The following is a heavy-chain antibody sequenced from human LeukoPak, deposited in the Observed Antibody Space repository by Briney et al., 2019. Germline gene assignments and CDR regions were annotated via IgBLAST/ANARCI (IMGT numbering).Heavy chain of an antibody. CDR2: IYTSGST. J-gene: IGHJ6*03. CDR3: ARISSVWVKDYYYYMDV. V-gene: IGHV4-4*07. CDR1: GGSITIYY. D-gene: IGHD3-16*02. Sequence: SETLSLTCTVSGGSITIYYWSWIRQPAGKGLEWIGRIYTSGSTYYKASLKSRVTISINTSKNQFSLKLSSMTAADTAVYYCARISSVWVKDYYYYMDVWGKGTTVTVSS.